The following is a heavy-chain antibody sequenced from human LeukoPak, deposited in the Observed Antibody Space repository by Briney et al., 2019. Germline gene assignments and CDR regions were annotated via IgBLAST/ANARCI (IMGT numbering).Heavy chain of an antibody. V-gene: IGHV4-39*01. J-gene: IGHJ4*02. CDR2: IYYSGST. D-gene: IGHD6-19*01. Sequence: PSETLSLTCTASGGSISSSSYYWGWIRQPPGKGLEWIGSIYYSGSTYYNPSLKSRVTISVDTSKNQFSLKLSSVTAADTAVYYCARPTSSGWHYFDYWGQGTLVTVSS. CDR1: GGSISSSSYY. CDR3: ARPTSSGWHYFDY.